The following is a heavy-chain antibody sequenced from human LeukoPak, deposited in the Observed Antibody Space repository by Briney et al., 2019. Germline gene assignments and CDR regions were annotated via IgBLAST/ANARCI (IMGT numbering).Heavy chain of an antibody. CDR1: GYSISSGYY. Sequence: PSETLSLTCTVSGYSISSGYYWGWIRQSPGKGLERIGSIYHAGSTFHNPSLKSRVTISVDTSKNQFSLKVNSVTAADTAVYYCARGYNSGWYAYWGQGTLVTVSS. CDR2: IYHAGST. CDR3: ARGYNSGWYAY. D-gene: IGHD6-19*01. J-gene: IGHJ4*02. V-gene: IGHV4-38-2*02.